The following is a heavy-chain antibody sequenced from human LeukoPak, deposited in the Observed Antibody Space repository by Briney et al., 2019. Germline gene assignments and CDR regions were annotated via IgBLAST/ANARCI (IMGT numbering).Heavy chain of an antibody. V-gene: IGHV3-74*01. CDR3: AREVFEGQRQSDAFDV. J-gene: IGHJ3*01. Sequence: QPGGSLRLSCAASGFTFSSHWMHWVRQAPGEGLVWVSRVNGPGGWTHYADSVRGRFIISRDNAENTISLQMNNLRAEDTGVYFCAREVFEGQRQSDAFDVWGQGTMVTVSS. D-gene: IGHD6-25*01. CDR1: GFTFSSHW. CDR2: VNGPGGWT.